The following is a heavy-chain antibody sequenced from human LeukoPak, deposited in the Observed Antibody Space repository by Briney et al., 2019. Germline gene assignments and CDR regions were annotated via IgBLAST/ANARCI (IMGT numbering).Heavy chain of an antibody. Sequence: ASVKVSCMASGYTFTGYFMHWVRPAPGQGLEWMGWINPNSGGTNYAQKLQGRVTMTRETSISTAYMELSSLRSDDTAVYYCARDLEGYHYGSGNYPQWGQGTLITVSS. CDR1: GYTFTGYF. CDR3: ARDLEGYHYGSGNYPQ. J-gene: IGHJ4*02. V-gene: IGHV1-2*02. D-gene: IGHD3-10*01. CDR2: INPNSGGT.